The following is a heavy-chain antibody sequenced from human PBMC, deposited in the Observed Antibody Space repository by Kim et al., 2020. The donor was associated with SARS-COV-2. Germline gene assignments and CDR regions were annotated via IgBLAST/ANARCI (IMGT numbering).Heavy chain of an antibody. J-gene: IGHJ5*02. CDR2: IYYSGST. CDR1: GGSISSSSYY. V-gene: IGHV4-39*01. CDR3: ARHGGIGRWLQLGWFDP. D-gene: IGHD5-12*01. Sequence: SETLSLTCTVSGGSISSSSYYWGWIRQPPGKGLEWIGSIYYSGSTYYNPSLKSRVTISVDTSKNQFSLKLSSVTAADTAVYYCARHGGIGRWLQLGWFDPWGQGTLVTVSS.